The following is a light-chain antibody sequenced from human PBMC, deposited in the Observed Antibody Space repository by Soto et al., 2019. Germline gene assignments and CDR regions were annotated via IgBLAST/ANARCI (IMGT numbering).Light chain of an antibody. CDR3: CSYAGRYTYV. V-gene: IGLV2-11*01. CDR2: DVS. J-gene: IGLJ1*01. Sequence: HSVLTQPRSVSGSPGQSVTISYTKASSDVGGYNYVSWYQQHPGKAPKLMIYDVSKRPSGVPDRFSGSKSGNTASLTISGLQTEDEADYYCCSYAGRYTYVFGTGTKVTAL. CDR1: SSDVGGYNY.